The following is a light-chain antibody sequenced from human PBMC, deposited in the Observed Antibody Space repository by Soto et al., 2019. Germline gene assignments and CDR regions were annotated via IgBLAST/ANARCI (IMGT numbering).Light chain of an antibody. V-gene: IGKV3-20*01. CDR2: AAS. CDR3: QQNGRA. CDR1: QSVNSNF. Sequence: EIVLTQSPGTLSLSPGERVTLSCRASQSVNSNFLVWYQQKPGQAPRLLIYAASSRATGIPDRFSGSGSGTDFTLTISRLKPEHSAVYYCQQNGRAFGQGTKVELK. J-gene: IGKJ1*01.